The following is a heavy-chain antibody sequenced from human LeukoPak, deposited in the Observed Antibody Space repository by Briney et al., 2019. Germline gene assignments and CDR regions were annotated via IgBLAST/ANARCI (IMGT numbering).Heavy chain of an antibody. Sequence: SQTLSLTCAISGDSVSRNSAAWNWIRQSPSRGLEWLGRTYYRSRWYSEYAVSVKSRITINPDTSKNQFSLQLNSVTPEDAAVYYCASLTGDESYWGQGTLVTVSS. CDR1: GDSVSRNSAA. CDR2: TYYRSRWYS. D-gene: IGHD7-27*01. V-gene: IGHV6-1*01. CDR3: ASLTGDESY. J-gene: IGHJ4*02.